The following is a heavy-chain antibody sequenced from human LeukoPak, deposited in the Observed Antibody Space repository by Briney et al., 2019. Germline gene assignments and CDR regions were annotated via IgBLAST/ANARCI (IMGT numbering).Heavy chain of an antibody. J-gene: IGHJ4*02. Sequence: SVKVSCKASGGTFSSYAISWVRQAPGQGLEWMGGIIPIFGTANYAQKFQGRVTITADESTSTAYMELSSLRSGDTAVYYCARSRIWFGEPTYFDYWGQGTLVTVSS. CDR2: IIPIFGTA. D-gene: IGHD3-10*01. CDR1: GGTFSSYA. V-gene: IGHV1-69*13. CDR3: ARSRIWFGEPTYFDY.